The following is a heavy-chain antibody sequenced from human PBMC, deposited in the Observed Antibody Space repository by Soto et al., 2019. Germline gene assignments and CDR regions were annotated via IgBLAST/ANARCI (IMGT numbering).Heavy chain of an antibody. CDR1: GGTFSSYT. D-gene: IGHD2-8*01. J-gene: IGHJ4*02. Sequence: QVQLVQSGAEVKKPGSSVKVSCKASGGTFSSYTISWVRQAHGQGLEWMGRIIPILGIANYAQKIQGRVTITADKSTSTAYMELSSLRSEDTAVYYCAREGGLLGYCTNGVCPSLDYWGQGTLVTVSS. V-gene: IGHV1-69*08. CDR3: AREGGLLGYCTNGVCPSLDY. CDR2: IIPILGIA.